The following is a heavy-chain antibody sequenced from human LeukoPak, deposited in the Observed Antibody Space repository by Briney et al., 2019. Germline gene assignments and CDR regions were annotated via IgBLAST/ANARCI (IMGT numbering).Heavy chain of an antibody. CDR1: GGSIRNYH. J-gene: IGHJ5*01. CDR2: IYSSGST. Sequence: SETLSLTCTVSGGSIRNYHWSWIRQSPGRQLEWIGYIYSSGSTNYTPSLRSRVTMSVDTSSNQFSLELSSVTAADTAVYYCARAALWEPLQFDPCGPGTLVTVSS. D-gene: IGHD1-26*01. CDR3: ARAALWEPLQFDP. V-gene: IGHV4-59*01.